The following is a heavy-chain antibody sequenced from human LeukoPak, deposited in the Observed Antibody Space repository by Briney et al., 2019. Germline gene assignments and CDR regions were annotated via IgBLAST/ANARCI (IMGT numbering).Heavy chain of an antibody. CDR3: AYGSSWATRAFDY. V-gene: IGHV4-34*01. D-gene: IGHD6-13*01. J-gene: IGHJ4*02. CDR2: INHSGST. Sequence: SETLSLTCAVYGGSFSGYYWSWIRQPPGKGLEWIGEINHSGSTNYNPSLKSRVTISVDTSKNQFSLKLSSVTAAGTAVYYCAYGSSWATRAFDYWGQETLVTVSS. CDR1: GGSFSGYY.